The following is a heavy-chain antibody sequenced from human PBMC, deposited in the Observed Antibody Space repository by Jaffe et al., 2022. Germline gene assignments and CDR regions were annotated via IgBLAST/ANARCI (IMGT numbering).Heavy chain of an antibody. J-gene: IGHJ5*02. CDR3: ARHSSDYYGSGSSLNWFDP. D-gene: IGHD3-10*01. Sequence: QVQLQESGPGLVKPSETLSLTCAVSGYSISSGYYWGWIRQPPGKGLEWIGSIYHSGSTYYNPSLKSRVTISVDTSKNQFSLKLSSVTAADTAVYYCARHSSDYYGSGSSLNWFDPWGQGTLVTVSS. CDR1: GYSISSGYY. V-gene: IGHV4-38-2*01. CDR2: IYHSGST.